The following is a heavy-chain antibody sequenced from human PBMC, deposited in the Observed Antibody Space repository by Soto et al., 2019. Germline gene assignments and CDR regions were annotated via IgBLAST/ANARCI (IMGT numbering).Heavy chain of an antibody. CDR3: SRFSGRSQVGRYDYGLEV. Sequence: QVHLVESGVGLVEPGGSLRLYCTGSGFALSDNHMTWIRQAPGKGLEWVSYSSSSGAYINYADSVKGRFTISRDTAYNSLHLQMDSMRAEDTAVYFWSRFSGRSQVGRYDYGLEVWGAWTTVTVS. CDR2: SSSSGAYI. J-gene: IGHJ6*02. CDR1: GFALSDNH. V-gene: IGHV3-11*06. D-gene: IGHD2-15*01.